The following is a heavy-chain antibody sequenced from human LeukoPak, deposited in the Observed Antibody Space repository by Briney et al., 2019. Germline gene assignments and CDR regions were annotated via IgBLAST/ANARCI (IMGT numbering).Heavy chain of an antibody. CDR2: IIPIFGTA. V-gene: IGHV1-69*13. D-gene: IGHD2-15*01. CDR3: ARLGYCSGGSCYEGFDP. J-gene: IGHJ5*02. CDR1: GGTFSSYA. Sequence: ASVKVSCKASGGTFSSYAISWVRQAPGQGLEWMGGIIPIFGTANYAQKFQGRVTITADESTSTAYMELSSLRSEDMAVYYCARLGYCSGGSCYEGFDPWGQGTLVTVSS.